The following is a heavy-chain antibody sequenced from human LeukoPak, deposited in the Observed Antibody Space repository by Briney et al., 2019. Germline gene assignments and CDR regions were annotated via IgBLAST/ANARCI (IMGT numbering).Heavy chain of an antibody. CDR1: GYTFTSYG. J-gene: IGHJ4*02. CDR3: ARDYYDSSGSDY. V-gene: IGHV1-18*01. CDR2: ISAYNGNT. Sequence: VASVKVSCKASGYTFTSYGISWVRQAPGQGLEWMGWISAYNGNTNYAQKLQGRVTMTTDTFTSTAYVELRSLRSDDTAVYYCARDYYDSSGSDYWGQGTLVTVSS. D-gene: IGHD3-22*01.